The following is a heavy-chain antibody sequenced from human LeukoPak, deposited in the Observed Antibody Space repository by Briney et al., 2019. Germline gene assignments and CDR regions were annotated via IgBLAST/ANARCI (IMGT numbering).Heavy chain of an antibody. J-gene: IGHJ6*02. CDR2: IKQDGSEK. V-gene: IGHV3-7*01. Sequence: PGGSLRLSCAASGFTFSSYWMSWVRQAPGKGLEWVANIKQDGSEKYYVDSVKGRFTISRDNAKNSLYLQMNSLRAEDTAVYYCASQNSIAAAGTDYYYYGMDVWGQGTMVTVSS. D-gene: IGHD6-13*01. CDR1: GFTFSSYW. CDR3: ASQNSIAAAGTDYYYYGMDV.